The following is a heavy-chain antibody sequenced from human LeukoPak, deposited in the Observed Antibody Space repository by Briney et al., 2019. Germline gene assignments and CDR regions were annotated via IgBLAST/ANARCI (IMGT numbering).Heavy chain of an antibody. J-gene: IGHJ4*02. Sequence: ASVKVSCKASGGTFSSYAISWVRQAPGQGLEWMGWINTYTRNPTYAQGFTGRFVFSLDTSVSTAYMQINGLQAEDTAMYYCMRHHHYDTTGIDYWGQGTLVAVSS. CDR2: INTYTRNP. CDR1: GGTFSSYA. D-gene: IGHD3-22*01. CDR3: MRHHHYDTTGIDY. V-gene: IGHV7-4-1*02.